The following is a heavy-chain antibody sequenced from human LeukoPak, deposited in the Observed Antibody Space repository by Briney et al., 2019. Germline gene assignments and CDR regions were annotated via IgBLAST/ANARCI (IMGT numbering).Heavy chain of an antibody. V-gene: IGHV3-53*01. J-gene: IGHJ6*02. CDR3: ARDFGGGTSTNYYYYGLDV. CDR1: GFTVSSNY. Sequence: PGGSLRLSCAASGFTVSSNYMNWVRQAPGKGLEWVSVIYNDGSTYFADSVKGRFTTSRDNSKNTLYLQMNSLRAEDTAVYYCARDFGGGTSTNYYYYGLDVWGQGTTVTVSS. D-gene: IGHD2-2*01. CDR2: IYNDGST.